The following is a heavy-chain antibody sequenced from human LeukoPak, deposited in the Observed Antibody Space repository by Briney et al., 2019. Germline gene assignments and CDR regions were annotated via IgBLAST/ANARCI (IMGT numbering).Heavy chain of an antibody. V-gene: IGHV3-23*01. CDR1: GFTFSSYG. CDR3: AKHSGSYFVYYFDY. CDR2: ISGSGYNT. J-gene: IGHJ4*02. D-gene: IGHD1-26*01. Sequence: PGGSLRLSCGVSGFTFSSYGMSWVRQAPGKGLEWVSVISGSGYNTDYADPVKGRFTISRDNSNLYLQMNSLRAEDTALYYCAKHSGSYFVYYFDYWGQGTLVTVSS.